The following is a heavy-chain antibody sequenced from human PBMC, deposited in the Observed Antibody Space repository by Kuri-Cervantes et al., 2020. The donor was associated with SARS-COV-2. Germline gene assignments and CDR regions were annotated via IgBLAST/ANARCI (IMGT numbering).Heavy chain of an antibody. D-gene: IGHD3-3*01. J-gene: IGHJ6*03. CDR3: AAGITIFGVVSDYMDV. V-gene: IGHV1-24*01. CDR1: GYTLTELS. Sequence: GGSLRLSCKVSGYTLTELSMHWVRQAPGKGLEWMGGFDPEDGETIYARKFQGRVTMTEDTSTDTAYMELSSLRSEDTAVYYCAAGITIFGVVSDYMDVWGKGTTVTVSS. CDR2: FDPEDGET.